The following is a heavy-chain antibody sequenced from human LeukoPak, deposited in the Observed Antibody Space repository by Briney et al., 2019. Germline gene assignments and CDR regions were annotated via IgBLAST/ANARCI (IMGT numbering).Heavy chain of an antibody. CDR2: ISAYNGNT. D-gene: IGHD6-19*01. V-gene: IGHV1-18*01. CDR3: ARTGQWLYYYYMDV. J-gene: IGHJ6*03. CDR1: GYTFTSYG. Sequence: ASVKVSCKASGYTFTSYGISWVRQAPGQGREWMGWISAYNGNTNYAQKLQGRVTMTTDTSTSTAYMELRSLRSDDTAVYYCARTGQWLYYYYMDVWGKGTTVTVSS.